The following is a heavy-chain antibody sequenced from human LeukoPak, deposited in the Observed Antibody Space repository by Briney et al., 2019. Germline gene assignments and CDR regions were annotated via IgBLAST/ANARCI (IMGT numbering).Heavy chain of an antibody. D-gene: IGHD5-18*01. CDR3: AREQRGYSYGSYYYYMDV. CDR1: GFTFSSYS. CDR2: ISSSSSYI. Sequence: PGGSLRLSCAASGFTFSSYSMSWVRQAPGKGLEWVSSISSSSSYIYYADSVKGRFTISRDNAKNSLYLQMNSLRAEDTAVYYCAREQRGYSYGSYYYYMDVWGKGTTVTVSS. V-gene: IGHV3-21*01. J-gene: IGHJ6*03.